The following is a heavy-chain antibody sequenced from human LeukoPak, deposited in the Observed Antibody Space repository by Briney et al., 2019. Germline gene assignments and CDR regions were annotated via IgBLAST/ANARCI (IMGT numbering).Heavy chain of an antibody. J-gene: IGHJ4*02. CDR3: ARLSSSWVEYYFDY. V-gene: IGHV4-59*01. Sequence: NPSETLSLTCTVSGGSISSYYWSWIRQPPGKGLEWVGYIYYSGSTNYNPSLKSRVTISVDTSKNQFSLKLSSVTAADTAVYYCARLSSSWVEYYFDYWGQGTLVTVSS. CDR1: GGSISSYY. D-gene: IGHD6-13*01. CDR2: IYYSGST.